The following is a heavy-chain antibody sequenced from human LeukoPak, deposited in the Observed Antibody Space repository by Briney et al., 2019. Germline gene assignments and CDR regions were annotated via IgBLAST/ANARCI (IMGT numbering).Heavy chain of an antibody. CDR3: AGERITIFGVAPFDY. V-gene: IGHV1-69*04. D-gene: IGHD3-3*01. CDR2: IIPILGIA. J-gene: IGHJ4*02. Sequence: SVKVSCKASGGTFSSYAISWVRQAPGQGLEWMGRIIPILGIANYAQKFQGRVTVTADKSTSTAYMELSSLRSEDTAVYYCAGERITIFGVAPFDYWGQGTLVTVSS. CDR1: GGTFSSYA.